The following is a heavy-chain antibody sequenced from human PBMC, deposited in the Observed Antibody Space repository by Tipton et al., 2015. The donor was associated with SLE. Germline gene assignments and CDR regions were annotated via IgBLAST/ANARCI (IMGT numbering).Heavy chain of an antibody. V-gene: IGHV3-11*05. D-gene: IGHD6-13*01. Sequence: SLRLSCAASGFTFSDYYMSWIRQAPGKGLEWVSYISSSSSYTNYADSVKGRFTISRDNAKNSLYLQMNSLRAEDTALYYCAKDSSSWERYFDYWGQGTLVTVSS. CDR2: ISSSSSYT. CDR3: AKDSSSWERYFDY. J-gene: IGHJ4*02. CDR1: GFTFSDYY.